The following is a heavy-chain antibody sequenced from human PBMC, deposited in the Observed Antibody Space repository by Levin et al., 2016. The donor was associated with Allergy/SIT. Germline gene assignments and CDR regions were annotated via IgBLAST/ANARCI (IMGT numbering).Heavy chain of an antibody. J-gene: IGHJ6*02. Sequence: ASVKVSCKASGYTFTSYGISWVRQAPGQGLEWMGWISAYNGNTNYAQKLQGRVTMTTDTSTSTAYMELRSLRSDDTAVYYCARGGQYCSSTSCYYYGMDVWGQGTTVTVSS. CDR1: GYTFTSYG. CDR3: ARGGQYCSSTSCYYYGMDV. V-gene: IGHV1-18*01. D-gene: IGHD2-2*01. CDR2: ISAYNGNT.